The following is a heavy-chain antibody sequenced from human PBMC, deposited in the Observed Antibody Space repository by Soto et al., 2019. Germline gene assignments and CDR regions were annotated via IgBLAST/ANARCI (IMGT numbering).Heavy chain of an antibody. CDR1: GLTFNTSG. V-gene: IGHV3-30*03. D-gene: IGHD3-10*01. Sequence: HVQLVESGGGVVHPGTSLRLSCEVSGLTFNTSGMHWVRQVPGRGLEWVAVISYDGGTKYYGDNLKGRFTVSRDNSKNTLFLYINSLRAEDTAVYYCATKARVTNKLYYGMDVWGHGTTVTVSS. CDR3: ATKARVTNKLYYGMDV. CDR2: ISYDGGTK. J-gene: IGHJ6*02.